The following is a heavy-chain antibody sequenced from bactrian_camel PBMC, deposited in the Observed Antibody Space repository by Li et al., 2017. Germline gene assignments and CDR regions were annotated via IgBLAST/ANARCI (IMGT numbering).Heavy chain of an antibody. D-gene: IGHD5*01. CDR3: AVRKVGGYTIIGTTRHCGRGSSSTPAY. J-gene: IGHJ4*01. CDR1: GLAFDAAD. Sequence: HVQLVESGGGSVQEGGSLRLSCTATGLAFDAADMGWYRQSPGNECKLVSSSNDAGPMWYADSVKGRFTITRDNAKNSVYLQMNNLKPEDTAIYYCAVRKVGGYTIIGTTRHCGRGSSSTPAYWGQGTQVTVS. CDR2: SNDAGPM. V-gene: IGHV3S63*01.